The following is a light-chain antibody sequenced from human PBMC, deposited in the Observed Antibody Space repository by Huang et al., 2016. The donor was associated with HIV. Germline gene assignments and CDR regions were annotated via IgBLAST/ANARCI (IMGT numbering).Light chain of an antibody. CDR3: QQFGSSPPYS. CDR1: QSVNNNY. J-gene: IGKJ2*03. Sequence: EILLTQSPDTLSLSPGERATLSCRASQSVNNNYLAWYQQKTGQAPRLLIYRASTRATGIPDRFSGSGSGTDFTLTISRLEPDDFAVYYCQQFGSSPPYSFGQGTKLEIK. V-gene: IGKV3-20*01. CDR2: RAS.